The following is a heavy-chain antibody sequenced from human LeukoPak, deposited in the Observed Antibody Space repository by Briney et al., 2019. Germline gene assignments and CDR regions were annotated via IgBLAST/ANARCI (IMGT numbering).Heavy chain of an antibody. CDR3: ARDKGYSSSWESLNWLDP. Sequence: SQTLSLTCTVSGGSISSGGYYWSWLRQHPGKGLEWIGYICYSGSTYYNPSLKSRVTISVDTSKNQFSLKLSSVTAADTAVYYCARDKGYSSSWESLNWLDPWGQGTLVTVSS. J-gene: IGHJ5*02. CDR1: GGSISSGGYY. CDR2: ICYSGST. D-gene: IGHD6-13*01. V-gene: IGHV4-31*03.